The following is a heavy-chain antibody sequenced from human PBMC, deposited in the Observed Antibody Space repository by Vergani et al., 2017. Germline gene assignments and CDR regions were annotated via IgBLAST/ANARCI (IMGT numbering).Heavy chain of an antibody. CDR3: ARHSCSCGSCYSEYYYYYGMDV. CDR2: IYPGDSDT. Sequence: EVQLVQSGAEVKKPGESLKISCKGSGYSFTSYWIGWVRQMPGKGLEWMGIIYPGDSDTRYSPSFQGQVTISADKSISTAYLQWSSLKASDTAMYYCARHSCSCGSCYSEYYYYYGMDVWGQGTTVTVSS. CDR1: GYSFTSYW. V-gene: IGHV5-51*01. D-gene: IGHD2-15*01. J-gene: IGHJ6*02.